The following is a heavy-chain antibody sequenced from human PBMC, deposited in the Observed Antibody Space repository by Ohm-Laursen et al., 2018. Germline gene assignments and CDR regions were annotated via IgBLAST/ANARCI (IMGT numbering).Heavy chain of an antibody. V-gene: IGHV4-59*12. D-gene: IGHD6-19*01. CDR2: IYYSGST. Sequence: SETLSLTCTVSGGSISSYCWSWIRQPPGKGLEWIGYIYYSGSTNYNPSLKSRVTISVDTSKNQFSLKLSSVTAADTAVYYCARGFSGWWGRIDYWGQGILVTVSS. CDR1: GGSISSYC. CDR3: ARGFSGWWGRIDY. J-gene: IGHJ4*02.